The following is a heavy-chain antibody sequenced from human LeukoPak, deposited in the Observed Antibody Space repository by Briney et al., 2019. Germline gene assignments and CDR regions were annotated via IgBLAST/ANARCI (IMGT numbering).Heavy chain of an antibody. CDR3: TTSPAPGQDY. CDR1: GFTFSNAW. Sequence: PGGSLRLSCAASGFTFSNAWMSWVRQAPGKGLKWVGRIKSKTHGGTTDYAAPVKGRFTISRDDSKNTLYLQMNSLKSEDTAVYYCTTSPAPGQDYWGQGTLVTVSS. J-gene: IGHJ4*02. D-gene: IGHD1-14*01. V-gene: IGHV3-15*01. CDR2: IKSKTHGGTT.